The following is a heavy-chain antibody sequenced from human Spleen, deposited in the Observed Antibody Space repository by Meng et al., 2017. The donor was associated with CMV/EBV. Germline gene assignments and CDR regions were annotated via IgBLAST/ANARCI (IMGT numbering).Heavy chain of an antibody. Sequence: RSLRLACAASSFVFSDFAMHWVRQPPGKGLEWVAVMSFDGNNEYYADSVKGRFTISRDNSENTLYLQMNSLSPEDTAMYYCAKDGSDWGQGTLVTV. CDR1: SFVFSDFA. CDR2: MSFDGNNE. CDR3: AKDGSD. J-gene: IGHJ4*02. V-gene: IGHV3-30-3*01.